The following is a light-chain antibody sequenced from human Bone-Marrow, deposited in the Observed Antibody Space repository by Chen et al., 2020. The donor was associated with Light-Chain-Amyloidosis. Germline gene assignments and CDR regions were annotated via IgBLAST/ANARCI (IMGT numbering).Light chain of an antibody. J-gene: IGKJ1*01. V-gene: IGKV1-39*01. Sequence: DIQMTQSPSSLSASVGDRVTITCRASQSISSYLNWYQQKPGKAPKLLLYAASSLQSGVPSRFSGSGSGTDFTLTISSLQPEDFATYYGQQSYSTPRTFGQETKVEIK. CDR3: QQSYSTPRT. CDR2: AAS. CDR1: QSISSY.